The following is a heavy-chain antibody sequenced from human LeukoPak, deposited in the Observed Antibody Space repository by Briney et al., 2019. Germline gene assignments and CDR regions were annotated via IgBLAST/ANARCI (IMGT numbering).Heavy chain of an antibody. CDR2: INPSGGST. J-gene: IGHJ4*02. CDR1: GYTFTSYY. V-gene: IGHV1-46*01. CDR3: ARDLKTAMDYFDY. D-gene: IGHD2-2*01. Sequence: ASVKVSCKASGYTFTSYYMHWVRQAPGQGLEWMGIINPSGGSTSYAQKFQGRVTMTRDMSTSTVYMELRSLRPEDTAVYYCARDLKTAMDYFDYWGQGALVTVSS.